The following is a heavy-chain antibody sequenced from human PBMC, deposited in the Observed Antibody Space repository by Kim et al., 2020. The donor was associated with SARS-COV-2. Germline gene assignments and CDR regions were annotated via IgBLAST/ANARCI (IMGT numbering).Heavy chain of an antibody. CDR1: GFTFSSYA. D-gene: IGHD2-8*02. J-gene: IGHJ6*02. CDR2: ISGSGGST. Sequence: GGSLRLSCAASGFTFSSYAMSWVRQAPGKGLEWVSAISGSGGSTYYADSVKGRFTISRDNSKNTLYLQMNSLRAEDTAIYYCEKVRARLLGYYYYGMDVWDQGTTVTVSS. CDR3: EKVRARLLGYYYYGMDV. V-gene: IGHV3-23*01.